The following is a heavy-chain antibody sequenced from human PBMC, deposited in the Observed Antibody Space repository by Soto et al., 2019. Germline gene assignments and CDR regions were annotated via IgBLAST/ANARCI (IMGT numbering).Heavy chain of an antibody. J-gene: IGHJ4*02. CDR3: ARWIDSGYFDY. D-gene: IGHD6-25*01. Sequence: QGQLVQSGAEVKKPGASVKVSCGTSGFSFTSYSFHWVRQAPAQGLQWMGWINAGRGKTKYSQQFPGRVTVTWDTSANTVYMELSRLTSEDTSVFYCARWIDSGYFDYWCQGTLVSVPA. V-gene: IGHV1-3*01. CDR2: INAGRGKT. CDR1: GFSFTSYS.